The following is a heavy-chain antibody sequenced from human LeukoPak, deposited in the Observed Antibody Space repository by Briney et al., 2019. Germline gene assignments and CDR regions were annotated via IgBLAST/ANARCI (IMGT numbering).Heavy chain of an antibody. CDR2: IYYSGST. J-gene: IGHJ4*02. D-gene: IGHD3-10*01. V-gene: IGHV4-31*03. CDR1: GGPISSGGYY. CDR3: ASPTPYGSGSYLYY. Sequence: SETLFLTCTVSGGPISSGGYYWSWIRQHPGKGLEWIGYIYYSGSTYYNPSLKSRVTISVDTSKNQFSLKLSSVTAADTAVYYCASPTPYGSGSYLYYWGQGTLVTVSS.